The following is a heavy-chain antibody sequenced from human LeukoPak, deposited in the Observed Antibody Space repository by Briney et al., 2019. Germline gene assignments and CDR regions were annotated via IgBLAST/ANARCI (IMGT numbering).Heavy chain of an antibody. Sequence: ASVKVSCKASGGTFSSYAISWVRRAPGQGLEWMGRIIPILGIANYAQKFQGRVTITADKSTSTAYMELSSLRSEDTAVYYCARDRSSGWYYFDYWGQGTLVTVSS. V-gene: IGHV1-69*04. CDR2: IIPILGIA. CDR1: GGTFSSYA. J-gene: IGHJ4*02. CDR3: ARDRSSGWYYFDY. D-gene: IGHD6-19*01.